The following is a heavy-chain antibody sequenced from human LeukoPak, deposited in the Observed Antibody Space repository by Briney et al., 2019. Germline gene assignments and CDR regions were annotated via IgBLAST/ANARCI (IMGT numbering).Heavy chain of an antibody. D-gene: IGHD5-18*01. CDR3: AKDSTAMVTGTFDY. V-gene: IGHV3-9*01. J-gene: IGHJ4*02. CDR2: INWNSGSI. CDR1: GFTFDDYA. Sequence: PGRSLRLSCAASGFTFDDYAVHWVRQAPGRGLEWVSTINWNSGSIGYADSVKGRFTISRDNAKNSLYLQMNSLRAEDTALYYCAKDSTAMVTGTFDYWGQGTLVTVSS.